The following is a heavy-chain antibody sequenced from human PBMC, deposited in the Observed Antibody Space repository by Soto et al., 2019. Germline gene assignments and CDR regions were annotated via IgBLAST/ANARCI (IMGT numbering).Heavy chain of an antibody. J-gene: IGHJ3*02. CDR1: GFTFSSYG. D-gene: IGHD2-21*02. Sequence: GGSLRLSCAASGFTFSSYGMHWVRQAPGKGLEWVAVIWYDGSNKYYADSVKGRFTISRDNSKNTLYLQMNSLRAEDTAVYYCARGPVVVTAMKAFDIWGQGTMVTVSS. V-gene: IGHV3-33*01. CDR2: IWYDGSNK. CDR3: ARGPVVVTAMKAFDI.